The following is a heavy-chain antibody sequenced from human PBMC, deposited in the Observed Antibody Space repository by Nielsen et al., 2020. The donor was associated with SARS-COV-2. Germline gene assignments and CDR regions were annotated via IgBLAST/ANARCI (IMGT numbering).Heavy chain of an antibody. V-gene: IGHV3-23*01. J-gene: IGHJ6*02. CDR3: AKGDSRLSWFGELALYYHYYGMDV. D-gene: IGHD3-10*01. Sequence: WLRHPPGKGLEWVSSISTSGSGTYYADSVKGRFTISRDNSKNTLYLEMNSLRVEDTALYYCAKGDSRLSWFGELALYYHYYGMDVWGQGTTVTVSS. CDR2: ISTSGSGT.